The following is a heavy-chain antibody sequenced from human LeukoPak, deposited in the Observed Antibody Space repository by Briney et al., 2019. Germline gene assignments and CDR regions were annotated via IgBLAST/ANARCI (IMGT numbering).Heavy chain of an antibody. D-gene: IGHD1-26*01. CDR3: ARANSASNFVFDS. J-gene: IGHJ4*02. CDR2: IYYRRST. Sequence: SETLSLTCTVSGGSISSYYWSWIRQPPGKGLEWIGYIYYRRSTNYNPSLKSRVIILLDTSKSQFSLKLSSVTAAVTAVYYCARANSASNFVFDSWGQGTLVTVSS. V-gene: IGHV4-59*01. CDR1: GGSISSYY.